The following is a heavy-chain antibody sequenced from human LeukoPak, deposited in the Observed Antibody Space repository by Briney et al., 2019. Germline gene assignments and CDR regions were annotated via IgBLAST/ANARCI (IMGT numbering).Heavy chain of an antibody. CDR2: ISSSSSTI. CDR3: ARVMVWGSYRYTGDDY. Sequence: GGSLRLSCAASGFTFSSYSMNWVRQAPGKGLEWVSYISSSSSTIYYADSVKGRFTISRDNAKNSLYLQMNSLRAEDTAVYYCARVMVWGSYRYTGDDYWGQGTLVTVSS. V-gene: IGHV3-48*01. J-gene: IGHJ4*02. D-gene: IGHD3-16*02. CDR1: GFTFSSYS.